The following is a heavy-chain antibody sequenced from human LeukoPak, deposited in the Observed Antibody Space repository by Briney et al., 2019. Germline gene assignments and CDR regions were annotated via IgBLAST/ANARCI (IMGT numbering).Heavy chain of an antibody. V-gene: IGHV3-23*01. J-gene: IGHJ5*02. Sequence: GGSLRLSCAASGFTFSSYGMSWVRQAPGKGLEWVSAISGSGGSTYYADSVKGRFTISRDNSKNTLYLQMNSLRAEDTAVYYCAKKVSKWELPNNWFDPWGQGTLVIVSS. CDR3: AKKVSKWELPNNWFDP. CDR1: GFTFSSYG. CDR2: ISGSGGST. D-gene: IGHD1-26*01.